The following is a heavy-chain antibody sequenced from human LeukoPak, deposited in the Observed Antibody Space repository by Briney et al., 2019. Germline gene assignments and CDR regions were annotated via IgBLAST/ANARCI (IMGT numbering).Heavy chain of an antibody. J-gene: IGHJ3*02. D-gene: IGHD3-22*01. V-gene: IGHV1-18*01. CDR1: GYTFTSYG. CDR2: ISAYNNGYT. CDR3: ARDGHSSGYYQTDAFHI. Sequence: ASVKVSCKASGYTFTSYGISWVRQAPGRGLEWMGWISAYNNGYTNYTQKLRGRVTMTTDTSASTAYMELRSLRSDDTAVYYCARDGHSSGYYQTDAFHIWGQGTMVTVSS.